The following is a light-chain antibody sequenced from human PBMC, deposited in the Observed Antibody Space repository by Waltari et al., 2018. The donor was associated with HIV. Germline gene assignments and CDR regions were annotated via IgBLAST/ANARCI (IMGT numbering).Light chain of an antibody. V-gene: IGLV1-40*01. Sequence: QSVLTQPPSVSGAQGQRVSISCTGSSSNLGAGFDAQWYQQLPGAAPRLLIYDNTIRPSGVPGRLSGSRSGTSAYLAITGLQADDEADYYCQYVDSGLTAVVFGGGTKLTVL. CDR3: QYVDSGLTAVV. CDR2: DNT. CDR1: SSNLGAGFD. J-gene: IGLJ2*01.